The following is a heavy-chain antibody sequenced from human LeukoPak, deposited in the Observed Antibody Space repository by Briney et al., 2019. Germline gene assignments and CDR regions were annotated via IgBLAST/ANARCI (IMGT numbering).Heavy chain of an antibody. V-gene: IGHV3-23*01. D-gene: IGHD3-22*01. J-gene: IGHJ4*02. CDR3: AKDGAGSYYDDTGYFSSLFDY. CDR2: LSRSGGST. CDR1: GFTFRNYA. Sequence: GGSLRLSCAASGFTFRNYAMSWVRQAPGKGLEWVSALSRSGGSTYYADSVKGRFTISRDNSKNTLFLQMNSLRAEDTAVYYCAKDGAGSYYDDTGYFSSLFDYWGQGTLVTVSS.